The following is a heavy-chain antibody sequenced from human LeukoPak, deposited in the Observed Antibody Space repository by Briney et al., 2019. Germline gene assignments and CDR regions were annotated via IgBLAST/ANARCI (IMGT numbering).Heavy chain of an antibody. Sequence: SETLSLTCTVSGGSISSYYWSWIRQPPGKGLEWIGYIYTSGSTNYNPSLKSRVTISVDTSKNQFSLKLSSVTAADTAVYYCARRSPKTTYCGGDCAAFDYWGQGTLVTVSS. V-gene: IGHV4-4*09. CDR1: GGSISSYY. CDR3: ARRSPKTTYCGGDCAAFDY. CDR2: IYTSGST. D-gene: IGHD2-21*02. J-gene: IGHJ4*02.